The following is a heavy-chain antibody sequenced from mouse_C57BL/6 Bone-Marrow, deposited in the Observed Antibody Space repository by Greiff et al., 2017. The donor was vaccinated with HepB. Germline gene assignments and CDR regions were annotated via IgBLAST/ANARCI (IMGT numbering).Heavy chain of an antibody. CDR2: ISAGGSYT. CDR3: AREGFFFAWFAY. CDR1: GFTFSSYA. Sequence: EVHLVESGGGLVKPGGSLKLSCAASGFTFSSYAMSWVRQTPEKRLEWVATISAGGSYTYYPDNVKGRFTISRDNAKNNLYLQMSQLKSEDTAMYYCAREGFFFAWFAYWGQGTLVTVSA. J-gene: IGHJ3*01. V-gene: IGHV5-4*01.